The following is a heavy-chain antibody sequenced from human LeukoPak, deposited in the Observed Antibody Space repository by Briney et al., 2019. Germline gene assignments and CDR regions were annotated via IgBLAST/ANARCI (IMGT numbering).Heavy chain of an antibody. CDR1: GYTLTELS. CDR2: FDPEDGET. J-gene: IGHJ4*02. D-gene: IGHD3-16*01. CDR3: AGITFYSSNFVY. V-gene: IGHV1-24*01. Sequence: ASVKVSCKVSGYTLTELSMHWVRQAPGKGLEWMGGFDPEDGETIYAQKFQGRVTMTEDTSTDTAYMELSSLRSEDTAVYYCAGITFYSSNFVYWGQGTLVTVSS.